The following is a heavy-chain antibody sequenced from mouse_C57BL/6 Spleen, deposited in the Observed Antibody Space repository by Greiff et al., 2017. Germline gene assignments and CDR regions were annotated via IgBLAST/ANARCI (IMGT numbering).Heavy chain of an antibody. Sequence: EVQGVESGGGLVKPGGSLKLSCAASGFTFSDYGMHWVRQAPEQGLEWVAYISSGSSTIYDADTVKGRFTISRDNAKNTLFLQMTSLRSEDTAMYYCARGGVYDAAWFAYWGQGTLVTVSA. CDR2: ISSGSSTI. D-gene: IGHD2-12*01. V-gene: IGHV5-17*01. J-gene: IGHJ3*01. CDR1: GFTFSDYG. CDR3: ARGGVYDAAWFAY.